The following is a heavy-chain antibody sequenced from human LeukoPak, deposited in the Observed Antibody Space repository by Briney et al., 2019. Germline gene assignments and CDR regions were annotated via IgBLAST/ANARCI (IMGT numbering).Heavy chain of an antibody. D-gene: IGHD2-15*01. Sequence: ASVKVSCKASGYTFTDYFMHWVRQAPGQGLEWMGWINPSSGGTYFAQKFQGRVTMTRDTSISTAYMELRSLRPDDTAVYFCATGGRYCSSSSCYLDYWGQGTLVTVSS. CDR3: ATGGRYCSSSSCYLDY. CDR2: INPSSGGT. J-gene: IGHJ4*02. CDR1: GYTFTDYF. V-gene: IGHV1-2*02.